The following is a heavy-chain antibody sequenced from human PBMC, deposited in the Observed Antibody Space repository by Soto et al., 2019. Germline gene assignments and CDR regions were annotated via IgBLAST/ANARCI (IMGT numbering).Heavy chain of an antibody. CDR3: AKDYSSSSILRPYFDY. CDR1: GLTFSNYA. D-gene: IGHD6-6*01. J-gene: IGHJ4*01. CDR2: ISGSGDRT. V-gene: IGHV3-23*01. Sequence: GGSLRLSCAASGLTFSNYAMSWVRQAPGKGLEWVSGISGSGDRTYYADSVKGRFTISRDNSKNTLYLQVNSLRAEDTALYYCAKDYSSSSILRPYFDYWGYVALVTVSS.